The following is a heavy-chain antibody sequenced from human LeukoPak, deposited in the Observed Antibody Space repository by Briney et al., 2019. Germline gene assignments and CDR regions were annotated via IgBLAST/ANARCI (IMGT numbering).Heavy chain of an antibody. V-gene: IGHV1-69*04. CDR3: ARGSQPMVRGVIGYYYGMDV. CDR2: IIPILGIA. J-gene: IGHJ6*02. CDR1: GGTFSSYA. Sequence: ASAKVSCKASGGTFSSYAISWVRQAPGQGLEWMGRIIPILGIANYAQKFQGRVTITADKSTSTAYMELSSLRSEDTAVYYCARGSQPMVRGVIGYYYGMDVWGQGTTVTVSS. D-gene: IGHD3-10*01.